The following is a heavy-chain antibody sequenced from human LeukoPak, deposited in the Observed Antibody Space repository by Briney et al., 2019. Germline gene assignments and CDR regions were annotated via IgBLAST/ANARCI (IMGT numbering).Heavy chain of an antibody. V-gene: IGHV6-1*01. D-gene: IGHD1-26*01. CDR3: ARGGVYYYGMDV. J-gene: IGHJ6*02. Sequence: SQTLSLTCAISGDSFSSNSAAWNWIRQSPSRGLEWLGRTYYRSKWYNDYAVPVRGRITINPDTSKNQFSLQLNSVTPEDTAVYYCARGGVYYYGMDVWGQGTTVSVSS. CDR2: TYYRSKWYN. CDR1: GDSFSSNSAA.